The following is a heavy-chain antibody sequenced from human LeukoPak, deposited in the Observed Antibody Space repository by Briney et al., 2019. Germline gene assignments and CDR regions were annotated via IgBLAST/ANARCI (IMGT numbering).Heavy chain of an antibody. Sequence: SETLSLTCTVSGDSISSDYWSWIRQPPGKGLEWIGYIYRFGSTDYNPSLMRRVTISLDTSKKQLSLNLTSVTAADTAVYYCAGRGQRYFRDWGQGTLVTVSS. J-gene: IGHJ1*01. CDR2: IYRFGST. CDR1: GDSISSDY. V-gene: IGHV4-4*08. CDR3: AGRGQRYFRD.